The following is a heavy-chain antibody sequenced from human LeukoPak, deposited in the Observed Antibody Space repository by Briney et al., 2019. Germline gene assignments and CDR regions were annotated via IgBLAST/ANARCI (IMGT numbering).Heavy chain of an antibody. Sequence: GGSLRLSCAVSGFTFSSSWMSWVRQAPGKGLEWVANIKQDGSDKYYADSVKGRFTISRDNAQNSLWLQMNSLRAEDTAVYYCAKDRWELLYTPVDAFDIWGQGTMVTVSS. J-gene: IGHJ3*02. V-gene: IGHV3-7*03. CDR2: IKQDGSDK. D-gene: IGHD1-26*01. CDR3: AKDRWELLYTPVDAFDI. CDR1: GFTFSSSW.